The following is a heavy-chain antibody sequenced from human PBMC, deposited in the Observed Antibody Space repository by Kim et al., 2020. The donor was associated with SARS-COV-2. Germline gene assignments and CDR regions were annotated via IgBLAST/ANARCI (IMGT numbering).Heavy chain of an antibody. Sequence: SETLSLTCAVSGGSISSSNWWSWVRQPPGKGLEWIGEIYHSGSTNYNPSLKSRVTISVDKSKNQFSLKLSSVTAADTAVYYCASIAAAGSRYYYYGMDVWGQGTTVTVSS. CDR2: IYHSGST. D-gene: IGHD6-13*01. CDR1: GGSISSSNW. J-gene: IGHJ6*02. V-gene: IGHV4-4*02. CDR3: ASIAAAGSRYYYYGMDV.